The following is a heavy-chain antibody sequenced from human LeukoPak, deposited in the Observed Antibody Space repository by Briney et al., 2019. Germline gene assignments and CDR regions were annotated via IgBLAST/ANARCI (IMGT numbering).Heavy chain of an antibody. CDR1: GYTFTSYG. CDR3: ARSDFVVVTAIPSDY. V-gene: IGHV1-18*01. CDR2: ISAYNGNT. Sequence: ASVKVSCKASGYTFTSYGISWVRQAPGQGLEWMGWISAYNGNTNYAQKLQGRVTMTTDTSTSTAYMELRSLRSDDTAVYYCARSDFVVVTAIPSDYWGQGTLATVSS. D-gene: IGHD2-21*02. J-gene: IGHJ4*02.